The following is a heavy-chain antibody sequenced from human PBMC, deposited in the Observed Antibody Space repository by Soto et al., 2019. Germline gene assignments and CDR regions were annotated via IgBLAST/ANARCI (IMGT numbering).Heavy chain of an antibody. J-gene: IGHJ4*02. CDR2: IYYSGST. D-gene: IGHD5-12*01. Sequence: SETLSLTCTVSGGSISRYYWSWIRQPPGKGLEWIGYIYYSGSTNYNPSLKSRVTISVDTSKNQFSMKLSSVTAADTAVYYCGGDRGYDYFVSGGQGTLVTVSS. V-gene: IGHV4-59*01. CDR3: GGDRGYDYFVS. CDR1: GGSISRYY.